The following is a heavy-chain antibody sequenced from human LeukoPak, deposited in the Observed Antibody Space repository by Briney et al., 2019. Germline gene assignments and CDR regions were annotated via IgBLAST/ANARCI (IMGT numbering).Heavy chain of an antibody. CDR3: ARWGEVYWYFDL. D-gene: IGHD3-16*01. CDR1: GYSISSGYY. CDR2: MSTSGST. V-gene: IGHV4-38-2*02. Sequence: SETLSLTCTVSGYSISSGYYWGWIRQPPGKGLEWIGRMSTSGSTDYNPSLKSRVTISADTSKNQFSLKLASVTAADTAVYYCARWGEVYWYFDLWGRGTLVTVSS. J-gene: IGHJ2*01.